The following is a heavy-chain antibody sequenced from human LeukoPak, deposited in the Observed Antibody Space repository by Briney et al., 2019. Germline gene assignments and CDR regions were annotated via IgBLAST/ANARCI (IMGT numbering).Heavy chain of an antibody. Sequence: GASVKVSCKASGYTFTGYYIHWVRQAPGQGLEWMGWINPNSGDTNYAQKFRDWVTMTRDTSITTAYMELSRLRPDDTAVYYCAREWVSTTRSITGYFYYGMDVWGQGTTVTVSS. CDR3: AREWVSTTRSITGYFYYGMDV. CDR1: GYTFTGYY. V-gene: IGHV1-2*04. J-gene: IGHJ6*02. D-gene: IGHD2-8*02. CDR2: INPNSGDT.